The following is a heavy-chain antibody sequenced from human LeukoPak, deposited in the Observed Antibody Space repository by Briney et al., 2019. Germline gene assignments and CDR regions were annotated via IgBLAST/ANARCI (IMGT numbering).Heavy chain of an antibody. CDR1: GGTFSSYA. V-gene: IGHV1-69*13. CDR3: ARDRYCSGGSYSYPPGFDY. CDR2: IIPIFGTA. Sequence: GASVKVSCKASGGTFSSYAISWVRQAPGQGLEWMGGIIPIFGTANYAQKFQGRVTITADESTSTAYMELSSLRSEDTAVYYCARDRYCSGGSYSYPPGFDYWGQGTLVTVSS. J-gene: IGHJ4*02. D-gene: IGHD2-15*01.